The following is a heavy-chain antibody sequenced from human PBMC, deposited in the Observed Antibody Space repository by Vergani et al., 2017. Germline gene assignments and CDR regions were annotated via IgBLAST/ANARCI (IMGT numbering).Heavy chain of an antibody. D-gene: IGHD1-26*01. J-gene: IGHJ3*02. CDR2: FDPEDGET. CDR1: GYTLTELS. V-gene: IGHV1-24*01. Sequence: QVQLVQSGAEVKKPGASVKVSCKVSGYTLTELSMHWVRQAPGKGLEWMGGFDPEDGETIYAQKFQGRVTMTEDTSTDTAYMELSSLRSEDTAVYYCATPHWAPGSQHDAFDIWGQGTMVTVSS. CDR3: ATPHWAPGSQHDAFDI.